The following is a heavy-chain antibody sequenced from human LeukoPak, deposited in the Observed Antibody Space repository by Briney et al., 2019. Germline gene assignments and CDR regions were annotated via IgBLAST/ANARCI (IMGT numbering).Heavy chain of an antibody. CDR1: GGSVSSGSYN. CDR3: ARRARGSYFDY. V-gene: IGHV4-61*01. Sequence: PETLSLTCTVSGGSVSSGSYNWSWIRQPPGKALEWIGYIYYSGSTNYNPSLKSPVTISVDTSKNQFSLKLSSVTAADTAVYYCARRARGSYFDYWGQGTLVTVSS. CDR2: IYYSGST. D-gene: IGHD1-26*01. J-gene: IGHJ4*02.